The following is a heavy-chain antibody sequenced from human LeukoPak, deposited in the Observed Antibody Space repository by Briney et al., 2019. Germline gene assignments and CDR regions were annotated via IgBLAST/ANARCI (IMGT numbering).Heavy chain of an antibody. J-gene: IGHJ4*02. D-gene: IGHD3-10*01. CDR3: ARWFGDPYYFDY. Sequence: PSETLSLTGTVSGGSISSGDYYWSWIRQPPGKGLEWIGYIYYSGSTYYNPSLKSRVTISVDTSKNQFSLKLSSVTAADTAVYYCARWFGDPYYFDYWGQGTLVTVSS. CDR1: GGSISSGDYY. CDR2: IYYSGST. V-gene: IGHV4-30-4*01.